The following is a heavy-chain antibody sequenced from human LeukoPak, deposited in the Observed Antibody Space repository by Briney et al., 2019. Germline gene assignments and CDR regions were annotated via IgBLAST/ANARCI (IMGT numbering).Heavy chain of an antibody. J-gene: IGHJ5*02. D-gene: IGHD3-16*01. CDR1: GYSISSSNW. CDR2: IYHSGST. Sequence: KPSETLSLTCTVSGYSISSSNWWSWVRQPPGKGLEWIGEIYHSGSTNYNPSLKSRVTISVDTSKNQFSLKLSSVTAADTAVYYCARNTGLRKNWFDPWGQGTLVTVSS. CDR3: ARNTGLRKNWFDP. V-gene: IGHV4-4*02.